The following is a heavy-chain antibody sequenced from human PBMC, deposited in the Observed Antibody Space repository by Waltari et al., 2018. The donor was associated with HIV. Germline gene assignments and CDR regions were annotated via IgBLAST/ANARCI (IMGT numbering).Heavy chain of an antibody. Sequence: QMQMQESGPGLVKSSETLSLTCTVSGYSLSSGYYLAWIRQPPGKGLEWLGTLDHSGSIYHNPSLKSRLTIAVDTSNNQFSLKLTSVTAADTAVYFWASLDTAVGYDAFDIWGQGTMVTVSS. D-gene: IGHD5-18*01. CDR3: ASLDTAVGYDAFDI. V-gene: IGHV4-38-2*02. J-gene: IGHJ3*02. CDR1: GYSLSSGYY. CDR2: LDHSGSI.